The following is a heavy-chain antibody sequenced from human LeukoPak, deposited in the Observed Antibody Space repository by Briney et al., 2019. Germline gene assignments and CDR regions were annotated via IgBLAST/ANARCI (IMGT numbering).Heavy chain of an antibody. J-gene: IGHJ4*02. CDR3: GRDPDLGSSSYYFDS. V-gene: IGHV1-46*01. CDR2: INPSGGTT. CDR1: GYTFTIYF. D-gene: IGHD6-6*01. Sequence: GAPVKVSCKASGYTFTIYFIHWVRQAPGQGLEWMGVINPSGGTTTYAQKFQDRVTMTRGTSTSTVHMELSSLRSEDTAVYYCGRDPDLGSSSYYFDSWGQGTLVTVSS.